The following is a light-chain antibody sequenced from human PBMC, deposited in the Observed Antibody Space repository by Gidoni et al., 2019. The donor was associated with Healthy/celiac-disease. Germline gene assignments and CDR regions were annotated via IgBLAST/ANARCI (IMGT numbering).Light chain of an antibody. CDR1: SSNSGNNY. Sequence: QSVLTQPPSVSAAPGPKVTISCSGSSSNSGNNYVSWYQPLPGTAPKLLIYDNNKRPSGIPDRFSGSKSGTSATLGITGLQTGDEADYYCGTWDSSLSAVVFGGGTKLTVL. J-gene: IGLJ2*01. V-gene: IGLV1-51*01. CDR3: GTWDSSLSAVV. CDR2: DNN.